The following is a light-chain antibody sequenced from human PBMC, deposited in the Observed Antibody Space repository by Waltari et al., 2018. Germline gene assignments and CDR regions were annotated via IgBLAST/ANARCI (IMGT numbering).Light chain of an antibody. Sequence: SYELTQPLSVSVALGQTARITCGGNNIGTKNVHWYQQKSGQALVLVIYRDSNRPSGIPERFSGSNSGNTATLTISRAQAGDEADYYCQVWDSSTAAVFGGGTKLTVL. V-gene: IGLV3-9*01. CDR2: RDS. CDR1: NIGTKN. CDR3: QVWDSSTAAV. J-gene: IGLJ2*01.